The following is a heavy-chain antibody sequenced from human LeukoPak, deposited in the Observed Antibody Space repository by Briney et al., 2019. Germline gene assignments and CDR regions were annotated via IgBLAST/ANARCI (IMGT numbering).Heavy chain of an antibody. CDR1: GFTFSNYA. CDR2: ISSSGSYI. CDR3: ATSLRTGGIFDY. D-gene: IGHD2-15*01. Sequence: KSGGSLRLSCAASGFTFSNYAMSWVRQAPGKGLEWVSSISSSGSYIYYADSVKGRFTISRDNAKNSLYLQMNGLRAEDTAVCYCATSLRTGGIFDYWGQGTLVTVSS. V-gene: IGHV3-21*01. J-gene: IGHJ4*02.